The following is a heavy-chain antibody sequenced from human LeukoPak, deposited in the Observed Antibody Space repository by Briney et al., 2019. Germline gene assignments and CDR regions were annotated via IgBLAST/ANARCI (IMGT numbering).Heavy chain of an antibody. CDR3: ARHDRLIYGSGKGDWFDP. CDR1: GGSISSYY. Sequence: SETLSLTCPVSGGSISSYYWSWIRQPPGKGLEWIGYIYYSGSTNYNPSLKSRVTISVDTSKNQFSLKLSSVTAADTAVYYCARHDRLIYGSGKGDWFDPWGQGTLVTVSS. V-gene: IGHV4-59*08. CDR2: IYYSGST. D-gene: IGHD3-10*01. J-gene: IGHJ5*02.